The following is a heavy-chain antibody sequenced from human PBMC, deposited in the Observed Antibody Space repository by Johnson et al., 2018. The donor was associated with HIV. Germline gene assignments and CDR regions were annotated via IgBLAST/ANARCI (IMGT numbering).Heavy chain of an antibody. J-gene: IGHJ3*02. V-gene: IGHV3-30*03. CDR1: GFSFNNYA. CDR3: AREGYGGWAFDI. D-gene: IGHD4-23*01. CDR2: ISYDGSNK. Sequence: VQLVESGGGVVQPGRSLRLSCAASGFSFNNYAMHWVRQAPGKVLEWVAIISYDGSNKYYAESVKGRFTISRDNSKNTLYLQMNSLRAEDTAVYYCAREGYGGWAFDIWGQGTMVTVSS.